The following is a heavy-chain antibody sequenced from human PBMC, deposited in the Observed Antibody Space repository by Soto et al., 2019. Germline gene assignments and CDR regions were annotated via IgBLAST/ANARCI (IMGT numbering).Heavy chain of an antibody. CDR2: IYYSGST. D-gene: IGHD3-10*01. CDR1: GGSISSYY. Sequence: PSETLSLTCTVSGGSISSYYWSWIRQPPGKGLEWIGYIYYSGSTNYNPSLKSRVTISVDTSKNQFSLKLSSVTAADTAVYYCARVITMVRGVIILGSNWFDPWGQGTLVTVSS. CDR3: ARVITMVRGVIILGSNWFDP. J-gene: IGHJ5*02. V-gene: IGHV4-59*01.